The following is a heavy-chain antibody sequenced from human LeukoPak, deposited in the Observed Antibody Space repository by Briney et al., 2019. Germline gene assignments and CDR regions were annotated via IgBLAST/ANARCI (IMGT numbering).Heavy chain of an antibody. CDR3: TRGRDMSATAHY. J-gene: IGHJ4*02. V-gene: IGHV1-18*01. CDR1: GYTFTNYG. Sequence: GASVKVSCKASGYTFTNYGISWVRQAPGQGLEWMGWVSTYTSTTHYAQKFQGRVTMTKDTSTSTAYMELSSLRSDDTAVYYCTRGRDMSATAHYWGQGTLVTVSS. D-gene: IGHD6-13*01. CDR2: VSTYTSTT.